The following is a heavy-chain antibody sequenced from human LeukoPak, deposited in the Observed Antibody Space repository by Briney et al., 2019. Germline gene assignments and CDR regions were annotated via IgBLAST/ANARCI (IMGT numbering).Heavy chain of an antibody. CDR1: GGSISSYY. J-gene: IGHJ4*02. D-gene: IGHD2-2*01. CDR3: ARGGGYCSSTSCRYFDY. V-gene: IGHV4-59*06. CDR2: IYYSGST. Sequence: PSETLSLTCTVSGGSISSYYWSWIRQHPGKGLEWIGYIYYSGSTYYNPSLKSRVTISVDTSKNQFSLKLSSVTAADTAVYYCARGGGYCSSTSCRYFDYWGQGTLVTVSS.